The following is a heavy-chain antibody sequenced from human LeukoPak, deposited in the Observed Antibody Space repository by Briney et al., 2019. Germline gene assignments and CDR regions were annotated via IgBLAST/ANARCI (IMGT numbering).Heavy chain of an antibody. CDR3: ARQGDLSEWPDY. J-gene: IGHJ4*02. D-gene: IGHD3-16*02. V-gene: IGHV1-69*13. CDR1: GGTFSSYA. CDR2: IIPIFGTA. Sequence: SVKVSCKASGGTFSSYAISWVRQAPGQGLEWMGGIIPIFGTANYAQKFQGRVTITADESTSTAYMELSSLRSEGTAVYYCARQGDLSEWPDYWGQGTLVTVSS.